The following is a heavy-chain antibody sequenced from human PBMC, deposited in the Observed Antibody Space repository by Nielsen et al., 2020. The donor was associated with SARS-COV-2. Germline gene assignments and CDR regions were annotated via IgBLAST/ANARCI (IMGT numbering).Heavy chain of an antibody. D-gene: IGHD3-10*01. J-gene: IGHJ4*02. CDR1: GFSFSSYS. CDR3: ARSSGLINYFDY. CDR2: MSYDVTTT. V-gene: IGHV3-30-3*01. Sequence: GESLKISCAASGFSFSSYSLHWVRQAPGKGLEWVAVMSYDVTTTNYADSLKGRFTISRDNSKNTLYLQMNSLRAEDTAVYYCARSSGLINYFDYWGQGTLVTVSS.